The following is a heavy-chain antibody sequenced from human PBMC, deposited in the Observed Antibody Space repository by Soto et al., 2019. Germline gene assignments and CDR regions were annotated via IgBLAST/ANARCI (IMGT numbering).Heavy chain of an antibody. Sequence: SETLSLTCTVSGGSVSSGSYYWSWIRQPPGKGLEWIGYIYYSGSTNYNPSLKSRVIISVDTSKNQFSLKLSSVTAADTAVYYCARADYGGDYWGQGTLVTVSS. V-gene: IGHV4-61*01. CDR1: GGSVSSGSYY. CDR2: IYYSGST. J-gene: IGHJ4*02. D-gene: IGHD4-17*01. CDR3: ARADYGGDY.